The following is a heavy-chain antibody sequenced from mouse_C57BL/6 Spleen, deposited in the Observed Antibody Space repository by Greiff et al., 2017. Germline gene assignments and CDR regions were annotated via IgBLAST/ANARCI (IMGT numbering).Heavy chain of an antibody. CDR3: ARYYYYGSSYYAMDY. J-gene: IGHJ4*01. CDR1: GYTFTDYY. D-gene: IGHD1-1*01. CDR2: INPNNGGT. V-gene: IGHV1-26*01. Sequence: EVQLQQSGPELVKPGASVKISCKASGYTFTDYYMNWVKQSHGKSLEWIGDINPNNGGTSYNQKFKGKATLTVDKSSSTAYMELRSLTSGDSAVYYCARYYYYGSSYYAMDYWGQGTSVTVSS.